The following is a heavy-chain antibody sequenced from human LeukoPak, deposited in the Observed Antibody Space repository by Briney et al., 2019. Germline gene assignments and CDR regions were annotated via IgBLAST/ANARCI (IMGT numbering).Heavy chain of an antibody. Sequence: PGGSLRLSCAASGFTFSSYAMSWVRQAPGKGLEWVSAISGSGGSTYYADSVKGRFTISRDNSKNTLYLQMNSLRAEDTAVYYCAKVWGSSYYGSGHDAFDIWGQGTMVTVSS. CDR2: ISGSGGST. V-gene: IGHV3-23*01. CDR1: GFTFSSYA. D-gene: IGHD3-10*01. CDR3: AKVWGSSYYGSGHDAFDI. J-gene: IGHJ3*02.